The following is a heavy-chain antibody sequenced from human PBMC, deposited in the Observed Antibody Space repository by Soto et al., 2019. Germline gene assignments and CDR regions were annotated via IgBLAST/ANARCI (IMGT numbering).Heavy chain of an antibody. CDR2: INHSGST. Sequence: SETLSLTCAVYGGSFSDYYWSWIRQPPGKGLEWIGEINHSGSTNYNPSLKSRVTISVDTSKNQFSLKLSSVTAADTAMYYCASKAGYGSGHSGYWFDPWGQGTLVT. CDR3: ASKAGYGSGHSGYWFDP. CDR1: GGSFSDYY. J-gene: IGHJ5*02. D-gene: IGHD3-10*01. V-gene: IGHV4-34*01.